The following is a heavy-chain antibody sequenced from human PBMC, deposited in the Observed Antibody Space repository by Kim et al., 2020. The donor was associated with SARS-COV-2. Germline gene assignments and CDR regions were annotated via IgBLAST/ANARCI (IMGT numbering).Heavy chain of an antibody. V-gene: IGHV3-23*01. J-gene: IGHJ4*02. CDR2: ISDNGDST. Sequence: GGSLRLSCAASGFTFSSYAMSWVRQAPGKGLEWVSTISDNGDSTYYADSVKGRFSISRDNSKNTLFLQVISLRAEDTAVYYCAKDPTHGGTYYFDYWGQGTLVTVSS. CDR1: GFTFSSYA. CDR3: AKDPTHGGTYYFDY.